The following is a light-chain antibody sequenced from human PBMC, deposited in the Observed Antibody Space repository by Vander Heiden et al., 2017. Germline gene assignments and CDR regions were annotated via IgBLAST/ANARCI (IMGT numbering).Light chain of an antibody. CDR1: QSVSSN. CDR3: QQYNNWPRLT. V-gene: IGKV3-15*01. Sequence: EIVMTQSPATLSVSPGERATLSCRASQSVSSNLAWYQQKPCQAPRLLIYGASTRATGIPARFSGSGSGTEFTLTSSSRQSEDFAVYYCQQYNNWPRLTFGGGTKVEIK. CDR2: GAS. J-gene: IGKJ4*01.